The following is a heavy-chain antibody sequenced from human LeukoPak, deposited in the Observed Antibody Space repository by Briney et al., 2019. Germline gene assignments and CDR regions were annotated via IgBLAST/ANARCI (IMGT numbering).Heavy chain of an antibody. CDR3: ATEIYSSGRAATLDY. D-gene: IGHD3-22*01. Sequence: GGSLRLSCAASGFTLSNYIMHWVRQAPGKGLEWMALITVDSITKNYADSVRDRFTASRDNSKSTLYLQMSSLRADDTAIYYCATEIYSSGRAATLDYWGQGTLVTVSS. V-gene: IGHV3-30-3*01. J-gene: IGHJ4*02. CDR1: GFTLSNYI. CDR2: ITVDSITK.